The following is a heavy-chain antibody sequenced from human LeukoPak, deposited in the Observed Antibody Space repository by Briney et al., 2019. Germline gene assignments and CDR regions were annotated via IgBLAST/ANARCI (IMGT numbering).Heavy chain of an antibody. CDR3: ARVPSTQWLVYYFDY. CDR1: GFTLSTYW. V-gene: IGHV3-74*01. Sequence: GGSLRLSCAASGFTLSTYWMHWVRQAPGKGLVWVSRINSDGSSTTYADSVKGRFTISRDNAKNTLYLQMNSLRAEDTAVYYCARVPSTQWLVYYFDYWGQGTLVTVSS. J-gene: IGHJ4*02. CDR2: INSDGSST. D-gene: IGHD6-19*01.